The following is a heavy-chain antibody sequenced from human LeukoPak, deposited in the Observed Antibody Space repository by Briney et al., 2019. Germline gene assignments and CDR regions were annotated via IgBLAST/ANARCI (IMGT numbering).Heavy chain of an antibody. CDR2: ISSSSSYI. CDR1: GFTFSSYS. J-gene: IGHJ6*02. V-gene: IGHV3-21*01. Sequence: GGSLRLSCAASGFTFSSYSMNWVRQAPGKGLESVSSISSSSSYIYYADSVKGRFTISRDNAKNSLYLQMNSLRAEDTAVYYCARVGKPGTGYGMDVWGQGTTVTVSS. CDR3: ARVGKPGTGYGMDV. D-gene: IGHD2-8*02.